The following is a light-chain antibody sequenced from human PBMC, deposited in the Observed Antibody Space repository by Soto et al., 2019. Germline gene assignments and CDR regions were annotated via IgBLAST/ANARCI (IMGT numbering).Light chain of an antibody. Sequence: QSVLTQPPSVSGVPGQRVTISCTGSSSNIGAHYDVHWYQQLPGTAPKLLIYGNSNRPSGVPDRFSGSKSGTSASLAITGLQAEDEADYYCQSYDSSLSGVVSGGGTKLTVL. CDR3: QSYDSSLSGVV. CDR1: SSNIGAHYD. V-gene: IGLV1-40*01. CDR2: GNS. J-gene: IGLJ2*01.